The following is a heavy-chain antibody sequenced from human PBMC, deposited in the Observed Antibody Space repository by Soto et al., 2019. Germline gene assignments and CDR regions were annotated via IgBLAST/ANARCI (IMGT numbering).Heavy chain of an antibody. V-gene: IGHV6-1*01. CDR3: ARDYDGYVEH. D-gene: IGHD2-21*01. CDR1: GDNVFSNSAA. Sequence: SQTLSLTCAISGDNVFSNSAAWNWIRQSPSRGLEWLGRTYYRSRWYNDYAVSVRSRITINPDTSKNQFSVQLNSVTPEDTAVDDCARDYDGYVEHWGQGTPVTVAS. J-gene: IGHJ4*02. CDR2: TYYRSRWYN.